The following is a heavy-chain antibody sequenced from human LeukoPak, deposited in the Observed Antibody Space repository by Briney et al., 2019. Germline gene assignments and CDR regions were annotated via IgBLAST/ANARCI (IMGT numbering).Heavy chain of an antibody. CDR2: IIPIFGTA. CDR3: ARGGTEYSSSSGVDY. V-gene: IGHV1-69*13. D-gene: IGHD6-6*01. Sequence: SVKVSCKASGGTFSSYAISWVRQAPGQGLEWMGGIIPIFGTANYAQKFQGRVTITADESTSTAYMELSSLRSEDTAVYYCARGGTEYSSSSGVDYWGQGTLVTVSS. CDR1: GGTFSSYA. J-gene: IGHJ4*02.